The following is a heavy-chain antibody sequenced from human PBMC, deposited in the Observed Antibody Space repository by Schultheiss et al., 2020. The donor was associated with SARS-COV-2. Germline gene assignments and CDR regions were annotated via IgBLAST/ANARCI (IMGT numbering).Heavy chain of an antibody. V-gene: IGHV1-46*01. D-gene: IGHD1-26*01. CDR3: ARVLISGIWGFHH. CDR1: GGTFSSYT. CDR2: INPSGGST. J-gene: IGHJ1*01. Sequence: ASVKVSCKASGGTFSSYTISWVRQAPGQGLEWMGIINPSGGSTSYAQKFQGRVTMTRDTSISTAYMELSSLTSDDTAVYYCARVLISGIWGFHHWGQGTLVTVSS.